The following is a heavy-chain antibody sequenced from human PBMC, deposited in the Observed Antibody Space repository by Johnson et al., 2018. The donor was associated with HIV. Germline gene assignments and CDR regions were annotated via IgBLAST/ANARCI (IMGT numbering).Heavy chain of an antibody. CDR3: AKDSQGLRAFDI. J-gene: IGHJ3*02. CDR2: INSDGSST. D-gene: IGHD6-25*01. Sequence: VQLVESGGGVVQPGRSLRLSCAASGFSFSSYAMHWVRQAPGKGLEWVSGINSDGSSTNYADSVKGRFTISRDNAKHTLYLQMNSLRAEDTAVYYCAKDSQGLRAFDIWGQGTMVTVSS. V-gene: IGHV3-74*01. CDR1: GFSFSSYA.